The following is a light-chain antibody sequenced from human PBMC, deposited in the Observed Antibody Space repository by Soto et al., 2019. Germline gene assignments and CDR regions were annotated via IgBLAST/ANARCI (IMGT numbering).Light chain of an antibody. CDR2: GAS. CDR1: QSVSSSY. J-gene: IGKJ1*01. CDR3: QQYDSSPQT. V-gene: IGKV3-20*01. Sequence: EIVLTQSPGTLSSSPGERATLSCRASQSVSSSYLAWYQQKPGQAPRLLIYGASSRATGIPDRFSGSGSGTDFTLTISRLEPEDFAVYYCQQYDSSPQTFGQGTKVEIK.